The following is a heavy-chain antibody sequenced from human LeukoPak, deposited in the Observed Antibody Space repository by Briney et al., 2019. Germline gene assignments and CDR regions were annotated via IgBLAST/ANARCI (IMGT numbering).Heavy chain of an antibody. CDR1: GFTFSTYS. J-gene: IGHJ6*02. V-gene: IGHV3-21*01. CDR3: ARGVVAAYYYYGMDV. CDR2: IGGSSNYI. D-gene: IGHD2-15*01. Sequence: PGGSLRLSCAASGFTFSTYSMNWVRQAPGKGLEWVSSIGGSSNYIYYADSVKGRFTISRDNAKNSLYLQMNSLRAEDTAVYYCARGVVAAYYYYGMDVWGQGTTVTVSS.